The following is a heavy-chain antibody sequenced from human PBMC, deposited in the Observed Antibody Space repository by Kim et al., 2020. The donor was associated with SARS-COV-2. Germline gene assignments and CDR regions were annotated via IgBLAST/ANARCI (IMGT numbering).Heavy chain of an antibody. CDR2: ISSSSSYI. CDR1: GFTFSSYS. Sequence: GGSLRLSCAASGFTFSSYSMNWVRQAPGKGLEWVSSISSSSSYIYYADSVKGRFTISRDNAKNSLYLQMNSLRAEDTAVYYCARENQAVAGTCDYWGQGTLVTVSS. CDR3: ARENQAVAGTCDY. D-gene: IGHD6-19*01. J-gene: IGHJ4*02. V-gene: IGHV3-21*01.